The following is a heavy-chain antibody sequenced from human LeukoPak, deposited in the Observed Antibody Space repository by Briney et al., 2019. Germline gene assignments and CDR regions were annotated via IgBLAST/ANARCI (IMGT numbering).Heavy chain of an antibody. V-gene: IGHV3-7*05. Sequence: GGSLRLSCAASGFTFSTYWMNWVRQAPGKGLEWVANIKQDGSETYYVDSVKGRFTTSRDNAKNSLYLQMNSLRGEDTAMYFCARDPQLDYYFDYWGQGTLVTVSS. CDR3: ARDPQLDYYFDY. D-gene: IGHD1-1*01. J-gene: IGHJ4*02. CDR2: IKQDGSET. CDR1: GFTFSTYW.